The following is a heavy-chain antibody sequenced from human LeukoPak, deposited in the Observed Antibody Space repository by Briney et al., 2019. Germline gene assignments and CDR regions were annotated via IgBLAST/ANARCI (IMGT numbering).Heavy chain of an antibody. J-gene: IGHJ4*02. V-gene: IGHV4-4*02. D-gene: IGHD6-13*01. CDR3: ARDPGRIAAAGTDY. Sequence: SETLSLTCAVSGGSISSSNWWSWVRQPPGKGLEWIGSIYYSGSTYYNPSLKSRVTISVDTSKNQFSLKLSSVTAADTAVYYCARDPGRIAAAGTDYWGQGTLVTVSS. CDR2: IYYSGST. CDR1: GGSISSSNW.